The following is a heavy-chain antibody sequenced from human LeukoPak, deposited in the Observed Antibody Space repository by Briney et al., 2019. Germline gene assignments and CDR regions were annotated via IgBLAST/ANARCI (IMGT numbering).Heavy chain of an antibody. V-gene: IGHV1-2*06. Sequence: ASVKVSCKASGYTFTGYYMHWVRQAPGQGHEWMGRINPNSGGTNYAQKFQGRVTMTRDTSISTAYMELSRLRSDDTAVYYCATSYGSGSYLAFDIWGQGTMVTVSS. J-gene: IGHJ3*02. CDR2: INPNSGGT. CDR3: ATSYGSGSYLAFDI. D-gene: IGHD3-10*01. CDR1: GYTFTGYY.